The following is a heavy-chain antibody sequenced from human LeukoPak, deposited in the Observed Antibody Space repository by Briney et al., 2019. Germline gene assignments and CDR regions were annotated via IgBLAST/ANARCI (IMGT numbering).Heavy chain of an antibody. CDR1: GFNFNNYN. J-gene: IGHJ4*02. D-gene: IGHD3-10*01. Sequence: GGSLRLSCAASGFNFNNYNMNWVRQAPGKGLEWVSYISSSGSTIYYADSVKGRFTISRDNAKNSLYLQMNSLRAEDTAVYYCARAKPKNMVRGLIMRRESRYYFDYWGQGTLVTVSP. V-gene: IGHV3-48*04. CDR3: ARAKPKNMVRGLIMRRESRYYFDY. CDR2: ISSSGSTI.